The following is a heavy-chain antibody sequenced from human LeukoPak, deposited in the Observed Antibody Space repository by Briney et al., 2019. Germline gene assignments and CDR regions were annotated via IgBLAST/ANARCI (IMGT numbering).Heavy chain of an antibody. V-gene: IGHV4-59*01. CDR3: ARVRAGTTTKRAFDI. J-gene: IGHJ3*02. Sequence: SETLSLTCSLSGGSISTYYWTWIRQPPGKGLEWLEDISNSGNTYYNPSLKSRVTMSLDTSKNQFSLKLTSVTAADTAVYYCARVRAGTTTKRAFDIWGQGTLVTVSS. CDR1: GGSISTYY. CDR2: ISNSGNT. D-gene: IGHD1-7*01.